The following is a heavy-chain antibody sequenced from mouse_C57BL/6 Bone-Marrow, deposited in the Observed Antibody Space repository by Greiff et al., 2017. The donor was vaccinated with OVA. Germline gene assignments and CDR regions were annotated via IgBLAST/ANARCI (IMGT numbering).Heavy chain of an antibody. CDR1: GFTFTNYY. CDR3: ARYKGRVAVDYFDY. CDR2: IRNKPNGSTT. V-gene: IGHV7-3*01. J-gene: IGHJ2*01. Sequence: EVHLVESGGGLVQPGDSLSLSCAASGFTFTNYYMSWVRQPPGKALEWLAFIRNKPNGSTTEYSASVQGRFTISRDNSQSILYLQMNALRAEDSATYYCARYKGRVAVDYFDYWGQGTALTVSS. D-gene: IGHD1-1*01.